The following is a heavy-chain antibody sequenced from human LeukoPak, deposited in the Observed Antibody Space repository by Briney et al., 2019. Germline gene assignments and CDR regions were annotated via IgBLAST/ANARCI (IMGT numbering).Heavy chain of an antibody. CDR2: INGRRGST. J-gene: IGHJ4*02. Sequence: PGESLRLSCAASGFTLRSYAMSWVRQAPAKGLEWVSAINGRRGSTYYAPSVKDRFTISRDNSKNALYLQMNSLRAEDTAVYYCAKLHGLWFGESFDYWGEETRVSVSS. D-gene: IGHD3-10*01. V-gene: IGHV3-23*01. CDR3: AKLHGLWFGESFDY. CDR1: GFTLRSYA.